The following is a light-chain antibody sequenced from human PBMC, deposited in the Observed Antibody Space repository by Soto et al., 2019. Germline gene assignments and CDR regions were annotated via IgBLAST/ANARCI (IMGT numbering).Light chain of an antibody. J-gene: IGLJ3*02. CDR2: RNN. V-gene: IGLV1-47*01. CDR1: SSNIGSNY. CDR3: AAWDDSLSGGV. Sequence: QSVLTQPPSASGTPGQKVNISCSGSSSNIGSNYVYWYQQLPGTAPKLLIYRNNQRPSGVPDRFSGSKSGTSASLAISGLRSEDEADYYCAAWDDSLSGGVFGGGTKLTVL.